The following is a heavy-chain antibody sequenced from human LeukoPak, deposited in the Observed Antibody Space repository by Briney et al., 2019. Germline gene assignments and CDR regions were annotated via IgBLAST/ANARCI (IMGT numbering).Heavy chain of an antibody. D-gene: IGHD6-13*01. CDR1: GGSISSYY. V-gene: IGHV4-59*08. J-gene: IGHJ6*02. Sequence: SETLSLTCTVSGGSISSYYWSWIRQPPGKGLEWIGYIYYSGSTNYNPSLKSRVTISVDTSKNQFSLKLSSVTAADTAVYYCARRIAAAHGMDVWGQGTTVTVSS. CDR2: IYYSGST. CDR3: ARRIAAAHGMDV.